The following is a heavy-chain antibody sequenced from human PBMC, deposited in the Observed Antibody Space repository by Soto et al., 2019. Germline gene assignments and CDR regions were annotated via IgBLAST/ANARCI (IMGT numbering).Heavy chain of an antibody. V-gene: IGHV3-33*01. CDR2: IWYDGSNK. J-gene: IGHJ4*02. D-gene: IGHD6-19*01. CDR1: GFTFSSHG. Sequence: QVQLVESGGGEVQPGRSLRLSCAASGFTFSSHGMHWVRQAPGKGLEWVAVIWYDGSNKYYADSVKGRFTISRDDSKNMVYLQMNSLRAEDTAVYYCVRDGWYSIQAPYWGQGTLVTVSS. CDR3: VRDGWYSIQAPY.